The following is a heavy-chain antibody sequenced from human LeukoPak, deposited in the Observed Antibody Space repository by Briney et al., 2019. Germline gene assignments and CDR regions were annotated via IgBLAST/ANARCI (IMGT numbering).Heavy chain of an antibody. D-gene: IGHD3-22*01. CDR2: FDPEDGET. CDR3: ATGIRGYYDSSGYSF. CDR1: GYTLTELS. Sequence: EASVKVSCKVSGYTLTELSMHWVRQAPGKGLEWMGGFDPEDGETIYAQKFQGRVTMTEDTSTDTAYMELSSLRSEDTAVYYCATGIRGYYDSSGYSFWGQGTLITVSS. J-gene: IGHJ4*02. V-gene: IGHV1-24*01.